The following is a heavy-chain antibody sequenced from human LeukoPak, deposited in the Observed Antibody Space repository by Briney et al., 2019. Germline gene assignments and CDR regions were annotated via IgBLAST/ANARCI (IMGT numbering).Heavy chain of an antibody. CDR1: GFTFSSYG. V-gene: IGHV3-15*01. CDR2: IKTKTDGGTT. J-gene: IGHJ4*02. Sequence: GGSLRLSCAASGFTFSSYGMHWVRQAPGRGLEWVGRIKTKTDGGTTDYAAPVKGRFTISRDDSKNTLYLQMNSLKTEDTAVYYCTTDLRWDTAIPNDYWGQGTLVTVSS. CDR3: TTDLRWDTAIPNDY. D-gene: IGHD5-18*01.